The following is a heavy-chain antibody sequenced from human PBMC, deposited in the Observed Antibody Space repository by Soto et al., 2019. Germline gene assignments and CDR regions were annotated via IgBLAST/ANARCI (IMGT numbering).Heavy chain of an antibody. CDR2: INHSGST. CDR3: ARHRRRGTYYYDSSGRRGYYFDY. V-gene: IGHV4-34*01. Sequence: SETLSLTCAVYGGSFSGYYWSWIRQPPGKGLEWIGEINHSGSTNYNPSLKSRVTISVDTSKNQFSLKLSSVTASDTAVYYCARHRRRGTYYYDSSGRRGYYFDYWGQGTLVTVSS. CDR1: GGSFSGYY. J-gene: IGHJ4*02. D-gene: IGHD3-22*01.